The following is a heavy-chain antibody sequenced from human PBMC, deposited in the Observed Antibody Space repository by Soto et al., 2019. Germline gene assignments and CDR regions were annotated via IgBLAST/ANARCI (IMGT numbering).Heavy chain of an antibody. J-gene: IGHJ4*02. Sequence: QVQLVQSGAEVKTPGSSLKVSCKVSGSRFSNYVISWVRQAPGHGLEWLGRIIPIFNSTKYAQSFQGRVTITADTSTSTASLEGSSLRSDDTAVYYCAREGRGKKAGYNGLVSLGYWGQGTLVTVSS. CDR2: IIPIFNST. CDR1: GSRFSNYV. CDR3: AREGRGKKAGYNGLVSLGY. V-gene: IGHV1-69*06. D-gene: IGHD2-2*02.